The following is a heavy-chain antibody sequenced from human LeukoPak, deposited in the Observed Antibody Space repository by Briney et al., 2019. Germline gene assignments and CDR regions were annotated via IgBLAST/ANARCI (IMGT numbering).Heavy chain of an antibody. J-gene: IGHJ4*02. CDR3: ARGPRARYCSGGSCFDIFDY. CDR2: INHSGST. CDR1: GGSFSGYY. D-gene: IGHD2-15*01. Sequence: SETLSLTCAVYGGSFSGYYWSWIRQPPGKGLEWIGEINHSGSTNYNPSLKSRVTISVDTSKNQFSLKLSSVTAADTAVYYCARGPRARYCSGGSCFDIFDYWGQGTLVTVSS. V-gene: IGHV4-34*01.